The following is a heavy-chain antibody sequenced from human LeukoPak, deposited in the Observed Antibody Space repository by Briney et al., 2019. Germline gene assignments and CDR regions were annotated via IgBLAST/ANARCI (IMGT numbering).Heavy chain of an antibody. CDR1: GVSISSYY. D-gene: IGHD2-2*01. Sequence: KPSETLSLTCTVSGVSISSYYWSWIRQPPGKGLEWIGYIYYSGSTNYNPSLKSRVTISVDTSKNQFSLKLSSVTAADTAVYYCARAKQGDCSSTSCYFGYYYYYMDVWGKGTTVTVSS. CDR3: ARAKQGDCSSTSCYFGYYYYYMDV. V-gene: IGHV4-59*01. CDR2: IYYSGST. J-gene: IGHJ6*03.